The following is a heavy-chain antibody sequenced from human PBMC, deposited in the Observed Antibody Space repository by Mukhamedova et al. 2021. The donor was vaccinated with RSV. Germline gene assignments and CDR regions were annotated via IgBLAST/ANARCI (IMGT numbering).Heavy chain of an antibody. Sequence: APGQGLEWMGWINPNSGGTNYAQKFQGRVTMTRDTSISTAYMELSRLRSDDTAVYYCARGEDIVVVPAAMYYYFDYWGQGTLVT. V-gene: IGHV1-2*02. CDR3: ARGEDIVVVPAAMYYYFDY. D-gene: IGHD2-2*01. J-gene: IGHJ4*02. CDR2: INPNSGGT.